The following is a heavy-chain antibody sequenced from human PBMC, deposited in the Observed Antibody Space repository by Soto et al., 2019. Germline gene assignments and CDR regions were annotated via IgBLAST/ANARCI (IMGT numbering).Heavy chain of an antibody. Sequence: EVQLVESGGGLVQPGGSLRLSCAASGFTVSTKYMSCVRQAPGKGLEWVSVIYSGGSTFYADSVRGRITISRDNSKNTVNLQMNSLRAEDTAVYYCARDPWAADYWGQGTLVTVSS. CDR3: ARDPWAADY. CDR1: GFTVSTKY. CDR2: IYSGGST. D-gene: IGHD3-16*01. V-gene: IGHV3-66*01. J-gene: IGHJ4*02.